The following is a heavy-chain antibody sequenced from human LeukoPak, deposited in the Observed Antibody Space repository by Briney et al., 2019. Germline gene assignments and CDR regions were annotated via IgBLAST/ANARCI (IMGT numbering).Heavy chain of an antibody. V-gene: IGHV4-4*02. J-gene: IGHJ5*02. CDR2: IYHSGST. Sequence: SETLSLTCAVSGGSISSSNWWSWVRQTPGKGLEWIGEIYHSGSTNYNPSLKSRVTISVDTSKNQFSLKLSSVTAADTAVYYCARAGFWSGYSSDPWGQGTLVTVSS. CDR1: GGSISSSNW. D-gene: IGHD3-3*01. CDR3: ARAGFWSGYSSDP.